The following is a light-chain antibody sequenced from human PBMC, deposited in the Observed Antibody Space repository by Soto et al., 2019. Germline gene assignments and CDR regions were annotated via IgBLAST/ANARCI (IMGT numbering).Light chain of an antibody. V-gene: IGLV1-40*01. J-gene: IGLJ1*01. CDR1: SSNIGAGYD. CDR2: ANN. CDR3: QSYDSSRSPLYV. Sequence: QSVLTQPPSVSGAPGQSVSISCTGSSSNIGAGYDVHWYQHLPGTASKLLIYANNNRPSGVPDRFSGSKSGTSASLAITGLQAEDEADYYCQSYDSSRSPLYVFGTGTKVTVL.